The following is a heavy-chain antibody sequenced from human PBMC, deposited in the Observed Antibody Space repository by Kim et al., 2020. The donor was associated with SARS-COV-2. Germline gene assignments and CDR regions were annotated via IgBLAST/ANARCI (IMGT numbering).Heavy chain of an antibody. J-gene: IGHJ4*02. V-gene: IGHV3-74*01. CDR3: TRDFDIATGY. CDR2: T. D-gene: IGHD1-26*01. Sequence: TSYADSVKGRFTISRDNAKDTVYLQMNSLRDEDTAVYYCTRDFDIATGYWGQGTLVTVSS.